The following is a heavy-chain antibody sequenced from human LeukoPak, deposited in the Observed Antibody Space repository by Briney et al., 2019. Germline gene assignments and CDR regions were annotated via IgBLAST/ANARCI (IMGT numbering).Heavy chain of an antibody. V-gene: IGHV3-30-3*01. Sequence: TGGSLRLSCAASGFTFSSYAMHWVRQAPGRGREGVAVISHDGSNKYYADSVKGRFTISRDNSKNTLYLQMNSLRAEDTAVYYCARDPSGRFGQLLSYFDYWGQGTLVTVSS. CDR2: ISHDGSNK. D-gene: IGHD2-2*01. CDR3: ARDPSGRFGQLLSYFDY. J-gene: IGHJ4*02. CDR1: GFTFSSYA.